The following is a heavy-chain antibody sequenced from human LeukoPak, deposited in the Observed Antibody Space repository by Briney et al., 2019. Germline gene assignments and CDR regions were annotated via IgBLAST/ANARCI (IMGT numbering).Heavy chain of an antibody. J-gene: IGHJ6*02. CDR2: ISSSSSTI. Sequence: GGSLRLSCAASGFTFSSYRMTWVRQAPGKGLEWVSYISSSSSTIYYADSVKGRFTISRDNAQNSLFLQMNRLRAEDTAVYYCAAYNLPPDGMGVWGQGTSVTVSS. V-gene: IGHV3-48*04. CDR1: GFTFSSYR. CDR3: AAYNLPPDGMGV. D-gene: IGHD5-24*01.